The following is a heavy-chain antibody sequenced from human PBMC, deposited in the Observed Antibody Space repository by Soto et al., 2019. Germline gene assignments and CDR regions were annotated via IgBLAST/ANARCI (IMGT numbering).Heavy chain of an antibody. V-gene: IGHV4-34*01. D-gene: IGHD3-10*01. J-gene: IGHJ4*02. CDR2: INHSGST. CDR3: ARVLTRRGFDY. Sequence: QVQLQQWGAGLLKPSETLSLTCAVYGGSFSGYYWSWIRQPPGKGLEWIGEINHSGSTNYNPSLKSRVTISVDTSKNQFSLKLSSVTAADTAVYYCARVLTRRGFDYWGQGTLVTVSS. CDR1: GGSFSGYY.